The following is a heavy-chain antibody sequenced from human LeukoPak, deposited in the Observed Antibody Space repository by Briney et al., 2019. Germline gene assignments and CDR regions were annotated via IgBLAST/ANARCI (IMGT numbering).Heavy chain of an antibody. D-gene: IGHD1-14*01. CDR2: INPNSGGT. Sequence: ASVKVSCKVSGYTLTELSMHWVRQAPGKGLEWMGWINPNSGGTNYAQKFQGRVTMTRDTSISTAYMELSRLRSDDTAVYYCARSPGTAGPFDYWGQGTLVTVSS. CDR3: ARSPGTAGPFDY. J-gene: IGHJ4*02. V-gene: IGHV1-2*02. CDR1: GYTLTELS.